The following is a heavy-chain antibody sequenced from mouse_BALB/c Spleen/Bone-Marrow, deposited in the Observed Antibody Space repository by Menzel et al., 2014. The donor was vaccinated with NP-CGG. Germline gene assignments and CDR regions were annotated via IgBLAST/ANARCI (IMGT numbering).Heavy chain of an antibody. V-gene: IGHV5-17*02. CDR3: ARSGSSSGYFDY. D-gene: IGHD1-1*01. CDR1: GFTFSSFG. Sequence: EVHLVESGGGLVQPGGSRKLSCAASGFTFSSFGMHWVRQAPEKGLEWVAYISSGSSTIYYADTVMGRFTISRDNPKNTLFPQMTSLRSEDTAMYYCARSGSSSGYFDYWGQGTTLTVSS. CDR2: ISSGSSTI. J-gene: IGHJ2*01.